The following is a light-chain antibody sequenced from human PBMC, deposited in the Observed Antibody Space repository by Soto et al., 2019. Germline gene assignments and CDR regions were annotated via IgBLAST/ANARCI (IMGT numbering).Light chain of an antibody. CDR3: ATWDDSLSGPV. J-gene: IGLJ1*01. CDR1: SSSIGSNY. Sequence: QAVVTQPPSASGTPGQRVTISCSGSSSSIGSNYVYWYQHLPGTAPKLLIFRNNERPSGVPDRFSGSKSGTSASLAISGLRSEDEADYYCATWDDSLSGPVFATGTKVTVL. CDR2: RNN. V-gene: IGLV1-47*01.